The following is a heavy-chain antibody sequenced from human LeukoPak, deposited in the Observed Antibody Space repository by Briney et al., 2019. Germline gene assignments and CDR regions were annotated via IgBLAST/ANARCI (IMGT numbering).Heavy chain of an antibody. CDR1: GYTFITYS. Sequence: ASGKVSCKASGYTFITYSITWVRQAPGQGLEWMGWISAYNGHTNYAQKLQGRVTMTTYTSTSTAYMELRSLSSHDTGVYYCARDVSEGFGERVIDAFDIWGQGTMVTVSS. D-gene: IGHD3-10*01. CDR2: ISAYNGHT. CDR3: ARDVSEGFGERVIDAFDI. J-gene: IGHJ3*02. V-gene: IGHV1-18*01.